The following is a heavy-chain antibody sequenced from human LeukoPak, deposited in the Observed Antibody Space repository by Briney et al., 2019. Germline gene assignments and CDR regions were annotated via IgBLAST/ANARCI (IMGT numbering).Heavy chain of an antibody. J-gene: IGHJ2*01. CDR2: IYYSGST. CDR3: ARHECGGSCPYWYFDL. CDR1: GGSISSSSYY. Sequence: SETLSLTCTVSGGSISSSSYYWGWIRQPPGKGLEWIGSIYYSGSTYYNPSLKSRVTISVDTSKNQFSLKLSSVTAADTAVYHCARHECGGSCPYWYFDLWGRGTLVTVSS. V-gene: IGHV4-39*01. D-gene: IGHD2-15*01.